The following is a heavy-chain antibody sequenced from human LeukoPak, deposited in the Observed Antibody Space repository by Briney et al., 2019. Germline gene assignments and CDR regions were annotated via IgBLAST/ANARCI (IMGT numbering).Heavy chain of an antibody. D-gene: IGHD4-17*01. V-gene: IGHV4-59*01. CDR3: ARGIGSYGDYGY. CDR2: MYNSGST. Sequence: SETLSLTCTVSGGSISGSYWSWIRQPPGKGLEWIAHMYNSGSTNYNPSLKSRVTISIDTSKNQFSLKLSSLTAADTAIYYCARGIGSYGDYGYWGQGILVTVSS. J-gene: IGHJ4*02. CDR1: GGSISGSY.